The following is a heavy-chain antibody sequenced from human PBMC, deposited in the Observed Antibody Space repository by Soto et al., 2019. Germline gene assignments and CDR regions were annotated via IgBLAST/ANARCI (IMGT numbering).Heavy chain of an antibody. V-gene: IGHV3-73*01. D-gene: IGHD2-2*01. CDR1: GYTFSGSA. Sequence: EVQLVESGGGLVQPGGSLKLSCVASGYTFSGSAFHWVRQASGKGLEWVGRIRGKATSYETAYAVSVKGRFTISRDDSKNTAFLQMNSLKTEDTAVYYCTSRYCSSASCHTWGQGTRVTVSS. J-gene: IGHJ5*02. CDR3: TSRYCSSASCHT. CDR2: IRGKATSYET.